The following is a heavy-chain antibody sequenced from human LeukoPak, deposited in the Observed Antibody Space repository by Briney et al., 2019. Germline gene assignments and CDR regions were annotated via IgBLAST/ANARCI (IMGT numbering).Heavy chain of an antibody. CDR1: GYTFTSYG. V-gene: IGHV1-69*05. J-gene: IGHJ6*03. D-gene: IGHD2-21*02. CDR2: IIPIFGTA. Sequence: ASVKVSCKASGYTFTSYGISWVRQAPGQGLEWMGGIIPIFGTANYAQKFQGRVTITTDESTSTAYMELSSLRSEDTAVYYCASTPCGGDCYSGDLYYYYYMDVWGKGTTVTVSS. CDR3: ASTPCGGDCYSGDLYYYYYMDV.